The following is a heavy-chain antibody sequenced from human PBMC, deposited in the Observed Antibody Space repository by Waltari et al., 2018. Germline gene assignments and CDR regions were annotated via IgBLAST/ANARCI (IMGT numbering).Heavy chain of an antibody. D-gene: IGHD5-12*01. CDR2: IYYSGST. CDR1: GGSISSYY. J-gene: IGHJ6*02. CDR3: ARTDSGYDTPYYYYGMDV. Sequence: QVQLQESGPGLVKPSETLSLTCPVSGGSISSYYWIWIRQPPGKGLEWIGYIYYSGSTNYNPSLKSRVTISVDTSKNQFSLKLSSVTAADTAVYYCARTDSGYDTPYYYYGMDVWGQGTTVTVSS. V-gene: IGHV4-59*01.